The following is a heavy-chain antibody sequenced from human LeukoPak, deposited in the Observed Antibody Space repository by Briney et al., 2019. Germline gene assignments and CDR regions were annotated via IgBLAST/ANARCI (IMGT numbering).Heavy chain of an antibody. CDR1: GFTVGSNY. CDR3: ARDLYNGYGDHGYFDY. D-gene: IGHD4-17*01. V-gene: IGHV3-66*02. CDR2: IYSGGST. Sequence: GGSLRLSCAASGFTVGSNYMSWVRQAPGKGLEWVSVIYSGGSTYYADSVKGRFTISRDNSKNTLYLQMNSLRAEDTAVYYCARDLYNGYGDHGYFDYWGQGTLVTVSS. J-gene: IGHJ4*02.